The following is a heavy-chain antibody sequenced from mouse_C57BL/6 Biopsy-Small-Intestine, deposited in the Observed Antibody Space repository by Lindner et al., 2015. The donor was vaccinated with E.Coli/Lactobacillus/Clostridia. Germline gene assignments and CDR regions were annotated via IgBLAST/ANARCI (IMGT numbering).Heavy chain of an antibody. CDR1: GYSITSGYD. CDR3: ARGGADGYYPYWYFDV. Sequence: VQLQESGPGMVKPSQSLSLTCTVTGYSITSGYDWHWIRHFPGDKLEWMGYISYSGSTNYNPSLKSRISITHDTSKSHFFLKLNSVTTEDTATYYCARGGADGYYPYWYFDVWGTGTTVTVSS. J-gene: IGHJ1*03. V-gene: IGHV3-1*01. CDR2: ISYSGST. D-gene: IGHD2-3*01.